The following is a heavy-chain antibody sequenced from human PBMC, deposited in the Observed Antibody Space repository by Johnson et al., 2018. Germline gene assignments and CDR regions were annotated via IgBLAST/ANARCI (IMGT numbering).Heavy chain of an antibody. CDR1: GFTFSSYS. D-gene: IGHD6-6*01. Sequence: EVQLVESGGGLVQPGGSLRLSCAASGFTFSSYSMNWVRQAPGKGLEWVSYISSSSTTIYYADSVKGRFTISRDNAKNSLYLKMNSLRDEDTAVYYCARVMYSSSSAPIDYWGQGTLVTVSS. CDR2: ISSSSTTI. CDR3: ARVMYSSSSAPIDY. V-gene: IGHV3-48*02. J-gene: IGHJ4*02.